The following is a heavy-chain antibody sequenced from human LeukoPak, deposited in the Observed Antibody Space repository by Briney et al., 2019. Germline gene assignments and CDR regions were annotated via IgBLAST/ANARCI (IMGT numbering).Heavy chain of an antibody. D-gene: IGHD3-10*01. CDR1: GGSISSYY. J-gene: IGHJ6*02. Sequence: SETLSLTCTVSGGSISSYYWSWIRQPPGKGLEWIGYIYYSGSTNYNPSLKSRVTISVDTSKNQFSLKLSSVTAADTAVYYCAREKVAYGSGSYSTDYYYGMDFWGQGTTVTVSS. CDR3: AREKVAYGSGSYSTDYYYGMDF. V-gene: IGHV4-59*01. CDR2: IYYSGST.